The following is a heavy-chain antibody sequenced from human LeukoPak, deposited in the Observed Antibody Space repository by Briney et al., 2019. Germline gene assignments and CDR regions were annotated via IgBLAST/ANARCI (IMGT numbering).Heavy chain of an antibody. D-gene: IGHD3-9*01. CDR3: ARSLLRYYSLLAFDY. J-gene: IGHJ4*02. CDR1: GGTFISYA. Sequence: SVKVSCKASGGTFISYAISWVRQAPGQGLEWMGGIIPIFGTANYAQKFQGRVTITADESTSTAYMELSSLRSEDTAVYYCARSLLRYYSLLAFDYWGQGTLVTVSS. V-gene: IGHV1-69*13. CDR2: IIPIFGTA.